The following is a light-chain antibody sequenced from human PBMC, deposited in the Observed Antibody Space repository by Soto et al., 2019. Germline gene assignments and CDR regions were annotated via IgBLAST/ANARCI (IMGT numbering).Light chain of an antibody. Sequence: EIVMTQSPATLSVSVGERATHSCRASQSVSSKLAWYQQKPGQAPRLLIYGASTRATGIPARFSGSGSGTEFTLTISSLQSEDFAVYYCQQYNDWPPQLTFGGGTKVEIK. CDR3: QQYNDWPPQLT. CDR1: QSVSSK. CDR2: GAS. J-gene: IGKJ4*01. V-gene: IGKV3-15*01.